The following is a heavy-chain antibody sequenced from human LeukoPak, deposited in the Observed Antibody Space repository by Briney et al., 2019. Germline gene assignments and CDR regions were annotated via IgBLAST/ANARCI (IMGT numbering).Heavy chain of an antibody. CDR1: GFTFSTYS. Sequence: GESLRLSCAASGFTFSTYSMNWLRLAPGKGLEWVSSISPDSYYKYYVDSVKGRFTISRDNAKSSLYLQMNSLRAEDTAVFYCARDRSPGWPPRPTTNDFWGQGTLVTVSS. J-gene: IGHJ4*02. CDR3: ARDRSPGWPPRPTTNDF. CDR2: ISPDSYYK. D-gene: IGHD6-19*01. V-gene: IGHV3-21*01.